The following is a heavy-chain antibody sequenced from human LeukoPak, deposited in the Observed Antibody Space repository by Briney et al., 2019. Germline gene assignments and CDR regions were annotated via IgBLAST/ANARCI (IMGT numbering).Heavy chain of an antibody. J-gene: IGHJ4*02. CDR2: ISGSGGST. CDR3: ARESGPFDY. CDR1: GFTYSNYA. D-gene: IGHD5-12*01. V-gene: IGHV3-23*01. Sequence: PGGSLRLSCAASGFTYSNYAMSWVRQAPGKGLEWVSVISGSGGSTYYADSVKGRFTISIDNSKKTVYLQMNSLRAEDTAVYYCARESGPFDYWGQGTLVTVSS.